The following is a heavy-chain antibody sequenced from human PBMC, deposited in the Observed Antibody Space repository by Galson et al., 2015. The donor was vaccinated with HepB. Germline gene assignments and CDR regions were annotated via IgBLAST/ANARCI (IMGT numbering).Heavy chain of an antibody. CDR1: GFTFDDYA. CDR2: ISWNSGSI. D-gene: IGHD6-19*01. J-gene: IGHJ5*02. Sequence: SLRLSCAASGFTFDDYAMHWVRQAPGKGLEWVSGISWNSGSIGYADSVKGRFTISRDNAKNSLYLQVNSLGAEDTALYYCAKGVVAGPYNWFDPWGQGTLVTVSS. CDR3: AKGVVAGPYNWFDP. V-gene: IGHV3-9*01.